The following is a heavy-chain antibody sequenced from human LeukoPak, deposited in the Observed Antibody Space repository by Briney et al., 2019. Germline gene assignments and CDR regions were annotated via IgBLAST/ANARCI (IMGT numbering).Heavy chain of an antibody. D-gene: IGHD2-8*02. V-gene: IGHV4-61*01. CDR3: ARRGTGGRSFDI. J-gene: IGHJ3*02. CDR2: ISYSGSA. CDR1: GGSVSSGSYY. Sequence: SETLSLTCTVSGGSVSSGSYYWTWIRQPPGKGLEWIGYISYSGSANFNPSLKSRVTISVDTSKNQFSLNLSSVTAADTAVYYCARRGTGGRSFDIWGQGTMVTVSS.